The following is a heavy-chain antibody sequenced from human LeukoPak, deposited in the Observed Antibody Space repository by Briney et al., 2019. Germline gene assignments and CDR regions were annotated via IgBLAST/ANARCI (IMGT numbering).Heavy chain of an antibody. CDR2: IIPIFGTA. V-gene: IGHV1-69*05. D-gene: IGHD4-17*01. Sequence: SVEVSCKASGGTFSSYAISWVRQAPGQGLEWMGRIIPIFGTANYAQKFQGRVTITTDESTSTAYMELSSLRSEDTAVYYCARSSPYGDYLFDYWGRGTLVTVSS. J-gene: IGHJ4*02. CDR1: GGTFSSYA. CDR3: ARSSPYGDYLFDY.